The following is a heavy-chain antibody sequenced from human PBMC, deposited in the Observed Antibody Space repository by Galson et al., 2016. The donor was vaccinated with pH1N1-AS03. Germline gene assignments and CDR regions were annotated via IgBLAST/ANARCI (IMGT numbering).Heavy chain of an antibody. CDR2: ISTDYGKT. V-gene: IGHV1-3*04. CDR3: DRSDSFDI. D-gene: IGHD1-14*01. J-gene: IGHJ3*02. CDR1: GYTFTRNS. Sequence: SVKVSCKASGYTFTRNSVHWLRQAPGQKLEWLGWISTDYGKTAYSQKFQGRVTITKDTSASTAYMELISLQSEDTAVYYCDRSDSFDIWGQGTMVPVSS.